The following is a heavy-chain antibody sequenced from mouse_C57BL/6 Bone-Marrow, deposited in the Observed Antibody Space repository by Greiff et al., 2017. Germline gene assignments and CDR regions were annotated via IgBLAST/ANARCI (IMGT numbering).Heavy chain of an antibody. Sequence: EVQLVESGPVLVKPGASVKMSCKASGYTFTDYYMNWVKQSHGKSLEWIGVINPYNGGTSYNQKFKGKATLTVDKSSSTAYMELNSLTSEDSAVYYCASGGYGYDGDASYWYFDVWGTGTTVTVSS. J-gene: IGHJ1*03. CDR3: ASGGYGYDGDASYWYFDV. V-gene: IGHV1-19*01. CDR1: GYTFTDYY. CDR2: INPYNGGT. D-gene: IGHD2-2*01.